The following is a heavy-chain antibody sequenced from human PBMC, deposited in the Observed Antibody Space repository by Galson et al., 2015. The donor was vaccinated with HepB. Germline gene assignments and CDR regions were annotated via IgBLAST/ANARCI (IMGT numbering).Heavy chain of an antibody. CDR2: TYYRSRWYN. V-gene: IGHV6-1*01. CDR3: ASVVGTIYYYGMDV. CDR1: GDSVSSNSAA. J-gene: IGHJ6*02. D-gene: IGHD2-15*01. Sequence: CAISGDSVSSNSAAWNWIRQSPSRGPEWLGRTYYRSRWYNDYAESVRSRITINPDTSRNQFSLQLKSVTPEDTAVYYCASVVGTIYYYGMDVWGQGTTVIVSS.